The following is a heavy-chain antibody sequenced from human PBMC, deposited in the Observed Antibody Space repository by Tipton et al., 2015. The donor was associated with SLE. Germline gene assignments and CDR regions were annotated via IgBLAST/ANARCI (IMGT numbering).Heavy chain of an antibody. V-gene: IGHV1-18*01. D-gene: IGHD2-8*01. J-gene: IGHJ3*02. CDR3: ARGLHGMVGSFDI. Sequence: QVQLVQSGAEVKKPGASVRVSCKASGYTFTNHAFSWVRQAPGQGLEWMGWISPYNGDTRYAQKFQGRFTMTTDTFTTTAYMDLTSLRSDDTAVYYCARGLHGMVGSFDIWGQGTMGTVSS. CDR2: ISPYNGDT. CDR1: GYTFTNHA.